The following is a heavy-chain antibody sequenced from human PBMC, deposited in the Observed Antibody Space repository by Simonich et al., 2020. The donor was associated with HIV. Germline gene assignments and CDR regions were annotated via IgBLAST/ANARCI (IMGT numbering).Heavy chain of an antibody. V-gene: IGHV3-33*01. J-gene: IGHJ3*02. CDR1: GFTFSNYG. D-gene: IGHD3-22*01. Sequence: QVQLLESGGGVVQPGRSLRLFCAASGFTFSNYGMHWVDQAQGKGMEVVAIIWYYGSNKEYADSVKGRFTISRDNSKNTLYLQMNSLRAEDTAVYYCATDQDYYDRSGDPGDAFDIWGQGTMVIVSS. CDR2: IWYYGSNK. CDR3: ATDQDYYDRSGDPGDAFDI.